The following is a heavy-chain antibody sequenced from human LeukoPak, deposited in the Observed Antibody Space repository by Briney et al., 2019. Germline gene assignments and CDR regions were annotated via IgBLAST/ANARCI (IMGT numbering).Heavy chain of an antibody. D-gene: IGHD2-2*01. V-gene: IGHV1-69*13. Sequence: ASVKVSRKASGHTFTSYGINWVRQAPGQGLEWMGGIIPIFGTANYAQKFQGRVTITADESTSTAYMELSSLRSDDTAVYNCARVVTPRYCTSPTCYWKGWFDPWGQGTLVTVSS. J-gene: IGHJ5*02. CDR1: GHTFTSYG. CDR3: ARVVTPRYCTSPTCYWKGWFDP. CDR2: IIPIFGTA.